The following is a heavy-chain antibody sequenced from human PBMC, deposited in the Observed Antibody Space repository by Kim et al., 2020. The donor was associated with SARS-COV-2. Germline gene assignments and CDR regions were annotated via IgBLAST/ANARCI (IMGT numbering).Heavy chain of an antibody. CDR3: ARVAWDYGDYFDY. V-gene: IGHV1-2*02. Sequence: YAQKFQGRVTMTRDTSISTAYMELSRLRSDDTAVHYCARVAWDYGDYFDYWGQGTLVTVSS. J-gene: IGHJ4*02. D-gene: IGHD4-17*01.